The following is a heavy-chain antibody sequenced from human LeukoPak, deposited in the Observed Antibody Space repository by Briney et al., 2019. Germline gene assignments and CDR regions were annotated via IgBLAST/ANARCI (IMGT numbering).Heavy chain of an antibody. V-gene: IGHV4-39*07. CDR1: DGSISSNSYY. Sequence: SETLSLTCTVSDGSISSNSYYWGWIRQPPGKGLEWIANIYYSGNTYYNPSLKSRVTISVDTSKNQFSLKLSSVTAADTAVYYCARYASGSYYRGIDYWGQGTLVTVSS. CDR3: ARYASGSYYRGIDY. D-gene: IGHD1-26*01. CDR2: IYYSGNT. J-gene: IGHJ4*02.